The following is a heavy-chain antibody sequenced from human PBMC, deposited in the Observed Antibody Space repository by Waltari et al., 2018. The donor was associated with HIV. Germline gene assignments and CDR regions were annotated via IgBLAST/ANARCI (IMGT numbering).Heavy chain of an antibody. CDR2: INPDNGGT. Sequence: QVQLVQSGAAVKKPGASVKVSCKASGYTFTGQYMPWGRQAPGQGLEWMGWINPDNGGTKYAQKFQGRVTMTRDTSISTAYMELSRLRSDDTAVYYCARDICNGGSCYSYYFDYWGQGTLVTVSS. D-gene: IGHD2-15*01. CDR3: ARDICNGGSCYSYYFDY. J-gene: IGHJ4*02. CDR1: GYTFTGQY. V-gene: IGHV1-2*02.